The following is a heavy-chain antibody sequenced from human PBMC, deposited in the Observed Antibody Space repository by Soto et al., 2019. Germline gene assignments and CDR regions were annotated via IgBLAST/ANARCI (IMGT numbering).Heavy chain of an antibody. CDR1: GGSFSGYI. CDR3: ARGSSIAGLYYGMDV. CDR2: INHSGSA. J-gene: IGHJ6*02. D-gene: IGHD6-6*01. V-gene: IGHV4-34*09. Sequence: SETLSLTCDVYGGSFSGYIWTWIRQTPGKGLQWIGQINHSGSANYNPSLKSRVTISLDTSKNQFSLKLSSVTAVDTAVYYCARGSSIAGLYYGMDVWGQGTTVTVSS.